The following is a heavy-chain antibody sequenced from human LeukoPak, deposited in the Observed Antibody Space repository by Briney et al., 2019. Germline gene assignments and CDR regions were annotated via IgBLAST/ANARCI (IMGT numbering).Heavy chain of an antibody. Sequence: GESLKISCQGSGYSFTSYWIGWVRPMPGKGLEWMGVIYPGDSDTRNSLSFQGQVTISADKSISTAYLQWSSLKASDTAMYYCGALGVAVAGSYYWGQGTLVTVSS. CDR2: IYPGDSDT. J-gene: IGHJ4*02. CDR3: GALGVAVAGSYY. D-gene: IGHD6-19*01. V-gene: IGHV5-51*01. CDR1: GYSFTSYW.